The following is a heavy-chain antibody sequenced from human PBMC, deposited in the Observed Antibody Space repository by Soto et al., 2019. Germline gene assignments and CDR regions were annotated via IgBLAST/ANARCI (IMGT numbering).Heavy chain of an antibody. V-gene: IGHV1-18*04. D-gene: IGHD6-19*01. CDR1: GYTFTGYY. CDR2: ISAYNGNT. CDR3: AREGRSGWYDY. Sequence: GASVKVSCKASGYTFTGYYMHWVRQAPGQGLEWMGWISAYNGNTNYAQKLQGRVTMTTDTSTSTAYMELRSLRSDDTAVYYCAREGRSGWYDYWGQGTLVTVSS. J-gene: IGHJ4*02.